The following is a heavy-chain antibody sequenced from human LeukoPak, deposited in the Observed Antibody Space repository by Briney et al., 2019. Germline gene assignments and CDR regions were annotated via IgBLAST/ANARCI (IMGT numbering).Heavy chain of an antibody. Sequence: SETLSLTCTVSGGSISSYYWSWIRQPPGKGLEWIGYIYYSGSTNYNPSLKSRVTISVDTSKNQFSLKLSSVTAADTAVYYCARVKTAMVTGAFDIWGQGTMVTVSS. J-gene: IGHJ3*02. CDR1: GGSISSYY. CDR3: ARVKTAMVTGAFDI. D-gene: IGHD5-18*01. CDR2: IYYSGST. V-gene: IGHV4-59*12.